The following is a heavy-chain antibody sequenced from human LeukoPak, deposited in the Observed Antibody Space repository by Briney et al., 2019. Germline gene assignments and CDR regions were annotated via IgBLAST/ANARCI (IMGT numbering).Heavy chain of an antibody. CDR3: AREVVPAANYYYYYMDV. D-gene: IGHD2-2*01. V-gene: IGHV1-18*01. CDR2: ISAYNGNT. J-gene: IGHJ6*03. Sequence: GASVKVSCKASGYTFTSYGISWVRQAPGQGLEWMGWISAYNGNTNYAQKLQGRVTMTADTSTSTAYMEPRSLRSDDTAVYYCAREVVPAANYYYYYMDVWGKGTTVTVSS. CDR1: GYTFTSYG.